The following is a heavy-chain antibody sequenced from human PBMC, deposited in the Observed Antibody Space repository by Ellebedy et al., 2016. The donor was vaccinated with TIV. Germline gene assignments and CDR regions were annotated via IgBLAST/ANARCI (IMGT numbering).Heavy chain of an antibody. CDR1: GYTFTGYY. CDR3: ARDPGHYMRWLDY. V-gene: IGHV1-2*04. Sequence: ASVKVSCXASGYTFTGYYMHWVRQAPGQGLEWMGWINPNSGGTNYAQKFQGWVTMTRDTSISTAYMELSRLRSDDTAVYYCARDPGHYMRWLDYWGQGTLVTVSS. CDR2: INPNSGGT. D-gene: IGHD4-11*01. J-gene: IGHJ4*02.